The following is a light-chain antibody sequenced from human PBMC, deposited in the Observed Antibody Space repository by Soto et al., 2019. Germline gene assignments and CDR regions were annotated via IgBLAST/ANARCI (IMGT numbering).Light chain of an antibody. CDR2: AAS. CDR3: QQSYYTPLT. J-gene: IGKJ4*01. V-gene: IGKV1-39*01. CDR1: QSIGSY. Sequence: DTQMTQSPSSLSASVGDRVTITCRASQSIGSYLNWYQQAPGRAPKFLISAASSLQSGVPSRFSGSGSGTDFSLTISSLQPEDFATYFCQQSYYTPLTFGGGTKVDIK.